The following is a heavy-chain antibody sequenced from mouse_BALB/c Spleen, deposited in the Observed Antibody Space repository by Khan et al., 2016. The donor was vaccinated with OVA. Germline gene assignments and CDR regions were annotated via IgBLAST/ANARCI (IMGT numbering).Heavy chain of an antibody. D-gene: IGHD1-2*01. Sequence: QMQLEESGAELARPGASVKLSCKASGYSFTDYYINWVKQRTGQGLEGMGEISPGSGDTYYNEKFKGKATLTADKSSSTAYMQLSSLTSVASAVYFCARRNYFGYTFAYWGQGTLVTVSA. CDR3: ARRNYFGYTFAY. J-gene: IGHJ3*01. CDR2: ISPGSGDT. V-gene: IGHV1-77*01. CDR1: GYSFTDYY.